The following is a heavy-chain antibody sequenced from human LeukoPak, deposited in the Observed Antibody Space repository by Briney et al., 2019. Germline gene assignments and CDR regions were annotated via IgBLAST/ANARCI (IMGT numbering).Heavy chain of an antibody. CDR1: GGSISSYY. J-gene: IGHJ4*02. Sequence: SETLSLTCTVSGGSISSYYWSWIRQPPGKGLERIGFIYYSGSTYYNPSLKSRVTISVDTSKNQLSLRLASVTAADTAVYYCARGANHGDNLYYFDYWGQGALVTVSS. V-gene: IGHV4-59*01. D-gene: IGHD4-23*01. CDR2: IYYSGST. CDR3: ARGANHGDNLYYFDY.